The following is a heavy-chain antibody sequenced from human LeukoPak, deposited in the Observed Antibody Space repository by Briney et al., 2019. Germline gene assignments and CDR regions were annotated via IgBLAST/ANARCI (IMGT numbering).Heavy chain of an antibody. CDR3: AGYCSSTICPSGYFHY. J-gene: IGHJ4*02. D-gene: IGHD2-2*01. V-gene: IGHV4-34*01. CDR2: INHSGST. Sequence: SETLSLTCCVYGGSFIGYYWSWIRQPPGKGLEWIGEINHSGSTNYNPSLKSRVTISVDTSKNQFSLKLRSVTAAATAVYYCAGYCSSTICPSGYFHYWGQGTLVTVSS. CDR1: GGSFIGYY.